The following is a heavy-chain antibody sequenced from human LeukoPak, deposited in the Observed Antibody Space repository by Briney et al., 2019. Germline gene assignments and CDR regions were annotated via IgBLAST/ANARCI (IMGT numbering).Heavy chain of an antibody. D-gene: IGHD2-2*01. CDR3: AKAHRSMVYYFDY. CDR1: GFTFSSYW. Sequence: GGSLRLSCAASGFTFSSYWMSWVRQAPGKGLEWVSAISGSGGSTYYADSVKGRFTISRDNSKNTLYLQMNSLRAEDTAVYYCAKAHRSMVYYFDYWGQGTLVTVSS. CDR2: ISGSGGST. V-gene: IGHV3-23*01. J-gene: IGHJ4*02.